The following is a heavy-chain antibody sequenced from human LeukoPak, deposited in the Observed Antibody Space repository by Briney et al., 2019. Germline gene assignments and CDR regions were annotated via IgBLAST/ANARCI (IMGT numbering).Heavy chain of an antibody. J-gene: IGHJ4*02. CDR1: GGSFSGYY. V-gene: IGHV4-34*01. Sequence: SETLPLTCAVYGGSFSGYYWSWIRQPPGKGLEWIGEINHSGSTNYNPSLKSRVTISVDTSKNQFSLKLSSVTAADTAVYYCAGALLGSYYTYWGQGTLVTVSS. CDR3: AGALLGSYYTY. CDR2: INHSGST. D-gene: IGHD1-26*01.